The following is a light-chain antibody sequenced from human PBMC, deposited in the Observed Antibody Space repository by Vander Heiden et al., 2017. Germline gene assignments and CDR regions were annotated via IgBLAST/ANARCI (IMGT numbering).Light chain of an antibody. J-gene: IGKJ1*01. CDR2: DAS. V-gene: IGKV3-11*01. Sequence: EIVLTQSPATLSLSPGERATLSCRASQSVSSYLAWYQQKPGQAPRLLIYDASNRATGIPARFSGSGSGTDFTLTISSLEPEDFAVYYCQQRSNGPPTWRFGPWAKVEI. CDR3: QQRSNGPPTWR. CDR1: QSVSSY.